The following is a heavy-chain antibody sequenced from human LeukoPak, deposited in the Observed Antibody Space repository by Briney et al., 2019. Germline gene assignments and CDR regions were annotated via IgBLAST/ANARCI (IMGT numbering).Heavy chain of an antibody. D-gene: IGHD3-22*01. Sequence: SETLSLTCAVYGGSFSGYYWSWVRQPPGKGLEWVGEINHSGSTIYNPSLKSRVTISVDTSKNQFSLKLSSVTAADTAVYYCARGDHYDSSGYYACWFDPWGQGTLVTVSS. CDR2: INHSGST. CDR3: ARGDHYDSSGYYACWFDP. J-gene: IGHJ5*02. V-gene: IGHV4-34*01. CDR1: GGSFSGYY.